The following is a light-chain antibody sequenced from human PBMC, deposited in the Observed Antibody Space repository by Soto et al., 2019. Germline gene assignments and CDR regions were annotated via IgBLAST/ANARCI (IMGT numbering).Light chain of an antibody. CDR2: EAS. CDR3: QQYSCYRT. J-gene: IGKJ1*01. CDR1: QSINSW. V-gene: IGKV1-5*01. Sequence: DIQMTQSPSTLSASVGDRVTITCRASQSINSWLAWYQQKPGKAPKLLIHEASSLESGVPARFSGSGSANEFTLTISSLQPDDFANYYCQQYSCYRTFGQGTRVEIK.